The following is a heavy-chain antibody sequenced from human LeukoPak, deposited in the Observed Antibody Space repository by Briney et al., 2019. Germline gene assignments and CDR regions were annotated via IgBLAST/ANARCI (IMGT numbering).Heavy chain of an antibody. CDR2: MSSDGNAM. D-gene: IGHD3-22*01. V-gene: IGHV3-30-3*01. Sequence: PGGSLRLSCAASGFTFTAYLIHWVRQAPGKGLEWVAVMSSDGNAMFYADSVKGQFTISRDISKNTLYLQMNSLRAEDTAVYYCVRESEYYFDHSASFDYWGQGTLVTVSS. J-gene: IGHJ4*02. CDR3: VRESEYYFDHSASFDY. CDR1: GFTFTAYL.